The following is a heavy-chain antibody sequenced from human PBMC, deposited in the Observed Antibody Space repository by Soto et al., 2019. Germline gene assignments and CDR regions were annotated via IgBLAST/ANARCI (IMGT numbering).Heavy chain of an antibody. CDR2: ISYDGSNK. Sequence: QVQLVESGGGVVQPGRSLRLSCAASGFTFSSYGMHWVRQAPGKGLEWVAVISYDGSNKYYADSVKGRFTISRDNSKNTLYLQMNSLRAEDTAVYYCAKGQLGMIVPQGDLDDYWGQGTLVTVSS. CDR3: AKGQLGMIVPQGDLDDY. D-gene: IGHD3-22*01. CDR1: GFTFSSYG. V-gene: IGHV3-30*18. J-gene: IGHJ4*02.